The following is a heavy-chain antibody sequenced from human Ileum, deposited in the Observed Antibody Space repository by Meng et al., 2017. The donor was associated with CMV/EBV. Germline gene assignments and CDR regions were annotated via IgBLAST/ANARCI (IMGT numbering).Heavy chain of an antibody. CDR1: GGSVSSGNYH. D-gene: IGHD2/OR15-2a*01. J-gene: IGHJ4*02. V-gene: IGHV4-61*01. Sequence: TVSGGSVSSGNYHWNWIRQPPGKGLEWIGQTVYGGSLKYNPSLESRLSISIDTSKNQFSLNLNSVTAADTAVYYCAGLIVGNGGRGHWGQGTLVTVSS. CDR2: TVYGGSL. CDR3: AGLIVGNGGRGH.